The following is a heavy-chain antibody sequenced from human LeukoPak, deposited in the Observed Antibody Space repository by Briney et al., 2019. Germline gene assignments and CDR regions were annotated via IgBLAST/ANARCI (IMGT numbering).Heavy chain of an antibody. V-gene: IGHV4-59*01. D-gene: IGHD3-10*01. J-gene: IGHJ3*02. CDR2: LYYSGST. CDR1: GGSISSYY. CDR3: ARGGSGISNAFDI. Sequence: SETLSLTCSVSGGSISSYYWSWIRQPPGKGLEWIGYLYYSGSTNSDPSLKSRVTMSVDTSKNQFSLKLRSVTAADTAVYYCARGGSGISNAFDIWGQGTMVTVSS.